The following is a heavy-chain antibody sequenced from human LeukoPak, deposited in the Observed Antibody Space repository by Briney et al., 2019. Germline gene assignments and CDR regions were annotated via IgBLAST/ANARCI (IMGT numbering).Heavy chain of an antibody. D-gene: IGHD2-2*01. V-gene: IGHV1-69*05. CDR3: ATYTSWPPGWGFQH. J-gene: IGHJ1*01. CDR1: GGTFSSYA. Sequence: ASVKVSCKASGGTFSSYAISWVRQAPGQGLEWMGGLIPIFGIPNYAQKFQGRVTITTDESTSIAYMELSSLRSEDTAVYYCATYTSWPPGWGFQHWGQGTLVTVSS. CDR2: LIPIFGIP.